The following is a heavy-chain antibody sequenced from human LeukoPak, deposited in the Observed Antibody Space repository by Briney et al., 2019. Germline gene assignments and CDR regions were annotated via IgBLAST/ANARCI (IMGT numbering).Heavy chain of an antibody. CDR1: GGSITTHY. J-gene: IGHJ4*02. CDR2: IYYTGST. CDR3: ARVCDYCYYFDY. Sequence: SETLSLTCTVSGGSITTHYWTWFRQPPGRGLEWIGYIYYTGSTNYNSALKSRVTVSIDTSKSQFSLKLSSVTAADTAVYYCARVCDYCYYFDYWGQGTLVTVSS. D-gene: IGHD4-17*01. V-gene: IGHV4-59*11.